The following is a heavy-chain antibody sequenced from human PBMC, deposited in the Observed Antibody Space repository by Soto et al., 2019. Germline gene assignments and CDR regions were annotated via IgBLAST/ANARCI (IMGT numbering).Heavy chain of an antibody. CDR1: VGILIRNT. CDR2: IVPICGSA. V-gene: IGHV1-69*01. Sequence: SVTVSRTSSVGILIRNTISWLRQAPGQGLEWMGGIVPICGSANYAQKFQGRVTITADENTNTVYMELSRLRSEDTAVYYCARKFDYETTVYYFAYWGQGTLVTVSS. D-gene: IGHD3-16*01. CDR3: ARKFDYETTVYYFAY. J-gene: IGHJ4*02.